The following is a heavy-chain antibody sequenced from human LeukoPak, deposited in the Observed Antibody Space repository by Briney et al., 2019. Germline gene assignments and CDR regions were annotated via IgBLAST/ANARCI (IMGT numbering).Heavy chain of an antibody. CDR1: GFTFSTYA. CDR2: ISSNGGST. D-gene: IGHD5-18*01. CDR3: ARSGPWWIQLWSHFDY. Sequence: GGSLRLSCAASGFTFSTYAMQWVRQAPGKGLEFVSAISSNGGSTYYANSVKGRFTISRDNSKNTLYLQMGSLRAEDMAVYYCARSGPWWIQLWSHFDYWGQGTLVTVSS. V-gene: IGHV3-64*01. J-gene: IGHJ4*02.